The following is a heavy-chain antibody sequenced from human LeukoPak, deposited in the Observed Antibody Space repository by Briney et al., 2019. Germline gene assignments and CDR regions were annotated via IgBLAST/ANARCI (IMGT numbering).Heavy chain of an antibody. Sequence: PSETLSLTCTVSGGSISSYYWSWIRQPAGKGLEWIGRIYTSGSTNYNPSLKSRVTISVDTSKNQFSLKLSSVTAADTAVYYCARDRRGGYSGYDQPHDAFDIWGQGTMVTVSS. CDR3: ARDRRGGYSGYDQPHDAFDI. CDR2: IYTSGST. CDR1: GGSISSYY. D-gene: IGHD5-12*01. V-gene: IGHV4-4*07. J-gene: IGHJ3*02.